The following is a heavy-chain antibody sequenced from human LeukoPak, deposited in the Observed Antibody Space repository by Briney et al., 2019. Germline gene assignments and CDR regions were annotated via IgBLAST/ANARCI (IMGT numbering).Heavy chain of an antibody. CDR2: IWYDGSNK. Sequence: PGGSLRLSCAASGFTFSSYGMHWVRQAPGKGLEWVAVIWYDGSNKYYADSVKGRFTISRDNSKNTLYLQMNSLRAEDTAVYYCARDFWSGYYEEGGFDYWGQGTLVTVSS. CDR1: GFTFSSYG. CDR3: ARDFWSGYYEEGGFDY. J-gene: IGHJ4*02. D-gene: IGHD3-3*01. V-gene: IGHV3-33*01.